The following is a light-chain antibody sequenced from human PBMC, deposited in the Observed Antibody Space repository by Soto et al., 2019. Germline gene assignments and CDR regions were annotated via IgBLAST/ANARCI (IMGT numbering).Light chain of an antibody. Sequence: QSALTQPPSASGSPGQSVTISCTGTSSDVGGYRYVSWYQQHPGKAPKLMIFEVSNRSSGVPDRFSGYKSGNTASLTVSGLQAEDEADYYCSSYAGTNTDVVFGGGTKLTVL. CDR1: SSDVGGYRY. J-gene: IGLJ2*01. CDR3: SSYAGTNTDVV. V-gene: IGLV2-8*01. CDR2: EVS.